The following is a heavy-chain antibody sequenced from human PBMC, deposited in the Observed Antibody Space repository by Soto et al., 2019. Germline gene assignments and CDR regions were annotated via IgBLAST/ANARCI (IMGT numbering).Heavy chain of an antibody. D-gene: IGHD2-2*01. CDR1: GYNFTQYT. V-gene: IGHV1-3*01. Sequence: ASVKVSCKASGYNFTQYTIHWVRQAPGQRLEWMGWITAGDGKTQYSKKFQTRVTIRSDVSAIIVYMDLNSLRSEDTAVYYCARDLYSSSFFWFDAWGRGTLVTVSS. CDR3: ARDLYSSSFFWFDA. CDR2: ITAGDGKT. J-gene: IGHJ5*02.